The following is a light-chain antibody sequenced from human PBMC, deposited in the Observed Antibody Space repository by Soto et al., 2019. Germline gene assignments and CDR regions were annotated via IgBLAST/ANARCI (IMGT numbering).Light chain of an antibody. CDR1: DSVSSSY. CDR3: QQYGSSPFT. J-gene: IGKJ3*01. V-gene: IGKV3-20*01. CDR2: GAT. Sequence: EIVLTQSPGTLSLSPGESATLSCGASDSVSSSYLAWYQQKPGQAPRLLIYGATTRLRGVPDRFSGSGSGTDFTLTISRLEPEDFAVYYCQQYGSSPFTFGPGTKVDI.